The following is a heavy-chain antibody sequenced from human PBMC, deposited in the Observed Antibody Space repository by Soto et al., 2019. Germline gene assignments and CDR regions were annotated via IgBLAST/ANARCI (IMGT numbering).Heavy chain of an antibody. CDR3: TRDLSDTIFGVVIISSPPFDY. CDR1: GFTFGDYA. J-gene: IGHJ4*02. CDR2: IRSKAYGGTT. D-gene: IGHD3-3*01. V-gene: IGHV3-49*03. Sequence: GGSLRLSCTASGFTFGDYAMSWFRQAPGKGLEWVGFIRSKAYGGTTEYAASVKGRFTISRDDSKSIAYLQMNSLKTEDTAVYYCTRDLSDTIFGVVIISSPPFDYWGQGTLVTVSS.